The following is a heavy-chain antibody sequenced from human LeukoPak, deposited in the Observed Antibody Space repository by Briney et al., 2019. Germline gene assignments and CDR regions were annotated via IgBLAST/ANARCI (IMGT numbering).Heavy chain of an antibody. CDR1: GFTFSSHG. Sequence: GGSLRLFCAASGFTFSSHGLHWVRQAPGKGLEWVSGIWSDGWNRYYADPVKGRFTISRDNSNNTLYLQMNSLRAEDTAVYYCARDVHGSGKNWFDPWGQGTLVIVSS. J-gene: IGHJ5*02. D-gene: IGHD3-10*01. V-gene: IGHV3-33*01. CDR3: ARDVHGSGKNWFDP. CDR2: IWSDGWNR.